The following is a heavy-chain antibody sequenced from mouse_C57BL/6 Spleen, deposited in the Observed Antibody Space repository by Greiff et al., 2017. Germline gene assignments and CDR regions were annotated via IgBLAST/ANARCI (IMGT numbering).Heavy chain of an antibody. CDR1: GYSFTDYN. V-gene: IGHV1-39*01. J-gene: IGHJ1*03. CDR3: ARGVWAYWYFDV. CDR2: INPNYGTT. D-gene: IGHD4-1*01. Sequence: VQLKESGPELVKPGASVKISCKASGYSFTDYNMNWVKQSNGKSLEWIGVINPNYGTTSYNQKFKGKATLTVDQSSSTAYMQLNSLTSEDSAVYDCARGVWAYWYFDVWGTGTTVTVSS.